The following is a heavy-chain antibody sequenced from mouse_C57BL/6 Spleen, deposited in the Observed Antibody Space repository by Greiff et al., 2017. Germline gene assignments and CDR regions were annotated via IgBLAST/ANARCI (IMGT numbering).Heavy chain of an antibody. CDR2: ISSGSSTI. Sequence: EVKLMESGGGLVKPGGSLKLSCAASGFTFSDYGMPWVRQAPEKGLEWVAYISSGSSTIYYADTVKGRFTISRDNAKNTLFLQMTSLRSEDTAMYYCARDTMITTTYYAMDYWGQGTSVTVSS. CDR3: ARDTMITTTYYAMDY. V-gene: IGHV5-17*01. J-gene: IGHJ4*01. D-gene: IGHD2-4*01. CDR1: GFTFSDYG.